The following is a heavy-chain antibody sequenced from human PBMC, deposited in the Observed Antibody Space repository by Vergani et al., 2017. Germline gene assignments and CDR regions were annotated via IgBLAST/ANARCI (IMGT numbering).Heavy chain of an antibody. CDR3: ARDLGRGDYYDCRGYLVNWFDP. D-gene: IGHD3-22*01. CDR2: IIPILGIA. V-gene: IGHV1-69*04. CDR1: GYTFTSYT. Sequence: QVQLVQSGAEVKKPGASVKVSCKASGYTFTSYTISWVRQAPGQGLEWMGRIIPILGIANYALKFQGRDTITADKFTSTAYMELSSLRSEDTAVYYCARDLGRGDYYDCRGYLVNWFDPWGQGTLVTVSS. J-gene: IGHJ5*02.